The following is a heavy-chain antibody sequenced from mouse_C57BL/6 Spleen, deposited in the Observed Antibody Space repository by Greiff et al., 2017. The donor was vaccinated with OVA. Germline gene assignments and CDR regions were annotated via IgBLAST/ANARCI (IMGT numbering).Heavy chain of an antibody. CDR3: ARGGYYDYDGYFDY. J-gene: IGHJ2*01. V-gene: IGHV1-64*01. CDR1: GYTFTSYW. CDR2: IHPNSGST. Sequence: VQLQHPGAELVKPGASVKLSCKASGYTFTSYWMHWVKQRPGQGLEWIGMIHPNSGSTNYNEKFKSKATLTVDKSSSTAYMQLSSLTSEDSAVYYCARGGYYDYDGYFDYWGQGTTLTVSS. D-gene: IGHD2-4*01.